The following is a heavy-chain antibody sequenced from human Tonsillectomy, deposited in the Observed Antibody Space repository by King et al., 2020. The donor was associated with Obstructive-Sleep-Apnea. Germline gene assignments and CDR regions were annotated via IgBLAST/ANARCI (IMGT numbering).Heavy chain of an antibody. V-gene: IGHV2-5*02. Sequence: TLKESGPTLVKPTQTLTLTCTFSGVSLSNSGVGVGWVRQPPGKALEWLALIYWDDDKHYSPSLWSRLTITKDTSKKQVVLTVTNMNPVDTATYYCAHSPIMIFGLFDFWGQGTLVTVSS. CDR3: AHSPIMIFGLFDF. D-gene: IGHD3/OR15-3a*01. CDR1: GVSLSNSGVG. CDR2: IYWDDDK. J-gene: IGHJ4*02.